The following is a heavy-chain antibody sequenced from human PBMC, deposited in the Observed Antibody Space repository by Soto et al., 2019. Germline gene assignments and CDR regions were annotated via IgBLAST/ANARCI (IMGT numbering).Heavy chain of an antibody. J-gene: IGHJ6*02. Sequence: VASVKVSCKASGGTFSSYAISWVRQAPGQGLEWMGGIIPIFGTANYAQKFQGRVTITADESTSTAYMELSSLRSEDTAVYYCARAEEWLLRYYYYYGMDVWGQGATVTVSS. CDR1: GGTFSSYA. CDR2: IIPIFGTA. D-gene: IGHD3-3*01. V-gene: IGHV1-69*13. CDR3: ARAEEWLLRYYYYYGMDV.